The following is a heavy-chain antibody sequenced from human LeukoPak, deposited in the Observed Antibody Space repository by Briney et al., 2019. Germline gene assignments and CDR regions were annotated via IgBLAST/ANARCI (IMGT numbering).Heavy chain of an antibody. D-gene: IGHD6-19*01. CDR3: ARVGRSGWHDAFDI. Sequence: ASVKVSCKASGYTFTSYAMNWVRQAPGQGLEWMGWINTNTGNPTYAQGFTGRFVFSLDTSVSTAYLQISSLKAEDTAVYYCARVGRSGWHDAFDIWGQGTMVTVSS. CDR2: INTNTGNP. V-gene: IGHV7-4-1*02. CDR1: GYTFTSYA. J-gene: IGHJ3*02.